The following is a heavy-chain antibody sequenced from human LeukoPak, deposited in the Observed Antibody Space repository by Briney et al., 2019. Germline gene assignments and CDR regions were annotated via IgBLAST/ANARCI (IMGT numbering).Heavy chain of an antibody. J-gene: IGHJ6*02. CDR3: ARDSSSAGAGYYGMDV. CDR2: ISAYNGNT. Sequence: ASVKVSCKASGYTFTSYGISWVRQAPGQGLEWMGWISAYNGNTNYAQKLQGRVTMTTDTSTSTAYMELSSLRSEDTAVYYCARDSSSAGAGYYGMDVWGQGTTVTVSS. V-gene: IGHV1-18*01. D-gene: IGHD6-6*01. CDR1: GYTFTSYG.